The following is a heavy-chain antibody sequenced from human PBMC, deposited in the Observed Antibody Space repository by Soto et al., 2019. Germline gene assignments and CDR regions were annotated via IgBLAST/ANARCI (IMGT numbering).Heavy chain of an antibody. D-gene: IGHD5-12*01. Sequence: GGSLRLSCAASGFTFSDYYMSWVRQAPGKGLEWVSYISSSGSTIYYADSVKGRFTISRDNAKNSLYLQMNSLRAEDTAVYYCARDGDIVATIGWFDPWGQGTLVTVSS. V-gene: IGHV3-11*01. CDR3: ARDGDIVATIGWFDP. CDR1: GFTFSDYY. CDR2: ISSSGSTI. J-gene: IGHJ5*02.